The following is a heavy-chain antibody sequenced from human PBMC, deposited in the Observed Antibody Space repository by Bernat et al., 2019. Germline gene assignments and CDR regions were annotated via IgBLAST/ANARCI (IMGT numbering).Heavy chain of an antibody. CDR2: IDQDGSEK. D-gene: IGHD1-26*01. J-gene: IGHJ6*02. V-gene: IGHV3-7*01. CDR3: AKRPGNQIGMDV. CDR1: GFTFSSYW. Sequence: EVQLVESGGGLVQPGGSLRLSCAGSGFTFSSYWMTWVRQAPGKGLEWVASIDQDGSEKQYVDSVKRRFTISRDNTKNSLYLQMTSLRVEDTAVFYCAKRPGNQIGMDVRGQGTAVTVSS.